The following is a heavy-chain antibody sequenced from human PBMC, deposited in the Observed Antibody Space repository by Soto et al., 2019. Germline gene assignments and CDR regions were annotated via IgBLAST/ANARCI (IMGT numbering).Heavy chain of an antibody. CDR1: GLTFSNYW. J-gene: IGHJ4*02. D-gene: IGHD5-12*01. CDR2: ISRDGSST. V-gene: IGHV3-74*01. CDR3: ARESSGYSSYFDY. Sequence: GGSLRLPCAGSGLTFSNYWIHWVRQTPGQGLAWVSRISRDGSSTTYADSVKGRFTISRDFAKNTVYLQMNSLRAEDTAVYYCARESSGYSSYFDYWGQGTLVTVSS.